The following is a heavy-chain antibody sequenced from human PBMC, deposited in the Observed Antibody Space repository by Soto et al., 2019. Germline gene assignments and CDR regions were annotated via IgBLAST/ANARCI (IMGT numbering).Heavy chain of an antibody. CDR2: INPSGGST. CDR1: GYTFTSYY. J-gene: IGHJ5*02. Sequence: ASVKVSCKASGYTFTSYYMHWVRQAPGLGLEWMGIINPSGGSTSYAQKFQGRVTMTRDTSTSTVYMELSSLRSEDTAVYYCARAWATENWFDPWGQGTLVTVSS. D-gene: IGHD4-4*01. CDR3: ARAWATENWFDP. V-gene: IGHV1-46*03.